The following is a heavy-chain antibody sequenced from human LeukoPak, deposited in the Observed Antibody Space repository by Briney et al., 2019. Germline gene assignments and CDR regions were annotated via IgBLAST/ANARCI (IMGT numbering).Heavy chain of an antibody. CDR1: GGSVRITTYY. V-gene: IGHV4-39*01. CDR3: ARPPVEVTLDGFDI. D-gene: IGHD1-26*01. Sequence: SETLSLTCTVSGGSVRITTYYWGWIRQPRGKGLEWIGSIYYSVSTYCNPSLKSRLTMSVDTSKNQFSLKLSSVTAADTAVYYCARPPVEVTLDGFDIWGQGTMVTVSS. CDR2: IYYSVST. J-gene: IGHJ3*02.